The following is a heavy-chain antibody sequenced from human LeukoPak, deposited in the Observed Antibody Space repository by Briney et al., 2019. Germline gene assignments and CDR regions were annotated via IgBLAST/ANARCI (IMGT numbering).Heavy chain of an antibody. J-gene: IGHJ4*02. CDR3: ARASVVYYDSSGPHFDY. D-gene: IGHD3-22*01. V-gene: IGHV4-4*02. CDR1: GGSISSSNW. Sequence: SETLSLTCAVSGGSISSSNWWSWVRQPPGKGLEWIGEIYHSGSTNYNPSLKSRVTISVDKSKNQFSLKLSSVTAADTAVYYCARASVVYYDSSGPHFDYWGQGTLVTVSS. CDR2: IYHSGST.